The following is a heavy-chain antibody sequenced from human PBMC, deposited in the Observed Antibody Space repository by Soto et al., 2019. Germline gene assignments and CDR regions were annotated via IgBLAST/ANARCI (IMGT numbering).Heavy chain of an antibody. V-gene: IGHV1-69*13. D-gene: IGHD3-16*01. CDR1: GGTFSSYA. CDR3: ARAAGGAAGVWDYYYGMDV. J-gene: IGHJ6*02. Sequence: ASVKVSCKASGGTFSSYAISWVRQAPGQGLEWMGGIIPIFGTANYAQKFQGRVTITADESTSTAYMELSSLRSEDTAVYYCARAAGGAAGVWDYYYGMDVWGQGTTVTVSS. CDR2: IIPIFGTA.